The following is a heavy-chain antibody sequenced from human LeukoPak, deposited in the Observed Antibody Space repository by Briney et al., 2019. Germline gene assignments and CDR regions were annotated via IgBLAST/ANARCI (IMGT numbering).Heavy chain of an antibody. Sequence: SQTLSLTCAISGDSVSSNSAAWNWIRQSPSRGLEWLGRTYYRSKWSNEYAVSVRSRITINPDTSKNQFSLQLSSVTPEDTAVYYCARGGTGYCTSSICYFDYWGPGIQVTVSS. CDR3: ARGGTGYCTSSICYFDY. D-gene: IGHD2-2*01. CDR1: GDSVSSNSAA. V-gene: IGHV6-1*01. CDR2: TYYRSKWSN. J-gene: IGHJ4*02.